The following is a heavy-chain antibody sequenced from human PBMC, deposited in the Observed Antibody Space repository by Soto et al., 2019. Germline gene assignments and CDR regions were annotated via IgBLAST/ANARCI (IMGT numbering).Heavy chain of an antibody. J-gene: IGHJ4*02. CDR3: ARPYGDYGFDY. D-gene: IGHD4-17*01. CDR2: INPSSGST. V-gene: IGHV1-46*03. CDR1: GYTFTNYY. Sequence: GASVKVSCKASGYTFTNYYIHWVRQAPGQGLEWMGIINPSSGSTSYAQKFQGRVTMIRDTSTSTVYMELSSLRSEDTAVYYCARPYGDYGFDYWGQGTLDTVSS.